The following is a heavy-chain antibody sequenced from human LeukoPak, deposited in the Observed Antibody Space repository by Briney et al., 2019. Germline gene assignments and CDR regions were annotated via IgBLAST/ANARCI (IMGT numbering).Heavy chain of an antibody. CDR2: INPSGGST. CDR3: AREILYGDSDY. Sequence: ASVKVSCKASGYTFTSYYMHWVRQAPGQGLEWMGIINPSGGSTSYAQKFQGRVTMTRDTSTSTVYMELRSLRSDDTAVYYCAREILYGDSDYWGQGTLVTVSS. CDR1: GYTFTSYY. J-gene: IGHJ4*02. V-gene: IGHV1-46*01. D-gene: IGHD4-17*01.